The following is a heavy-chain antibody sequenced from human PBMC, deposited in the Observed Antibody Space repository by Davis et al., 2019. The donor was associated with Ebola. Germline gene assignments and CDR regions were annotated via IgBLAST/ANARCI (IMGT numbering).Heavy chain of an antibody. J-gene: IGHJ4*02. D-gene: IGHD3-10*01. CDR2: IKTDGSST. V-gene: IGHV3-74*01. CDR3: AKVIRITTVRGVDY. CDR1: GFSFSSYW. Sequence: PGGSLRLSCAASGFSFSSYWMHWVRQAPGKGLVWVSRIKTDGSSTGYGDSVQGRFTISRDNSKNTLSLQMHSLRAEDTAVYYCAKVIRITTVRGVDYWGQGTLVTVSS.